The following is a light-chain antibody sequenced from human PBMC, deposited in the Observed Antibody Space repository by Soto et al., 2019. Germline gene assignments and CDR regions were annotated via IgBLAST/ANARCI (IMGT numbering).Light chain of an antibody. V-gene: IGLV2-14*03. CDR1: SSDVGDYNY. CDR2: DVS. Sequence: QSVLTQPASGSGSPGPSITISCTGTSSDVGDYNYVSWYQQHPGKAPKLMIYDVSNRPSGVSNRFSGSKSGNSASLTISGLQAEDEADYYCSSYTSSSTYVVFGGGTKLTVL. J-gene: IGLJ2*01. CDR3: SSYTSSSTYVV.